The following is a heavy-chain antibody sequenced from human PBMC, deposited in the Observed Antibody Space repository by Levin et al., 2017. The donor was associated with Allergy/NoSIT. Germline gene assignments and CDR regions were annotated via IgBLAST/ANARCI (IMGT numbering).Heavy chain of an antibody. J-gene: IGHJ6*03. CDR1: GFTLSNFG. Sequence: LSLTCAASGFTLSNFGMYWVRQAPGKGLERVAFMSYDGSNEFECSFVQVLFTISRDNSKNTMYLQMNGLRVEDTAMYYCATMEGQWYYMDVWGKGTTVTVSS. CDR3: ATMEGQWYYMDV. D-gene: IGHD2-15*01. CDR2: MSYDGSNE. V-gene: IGHV3-30*03.